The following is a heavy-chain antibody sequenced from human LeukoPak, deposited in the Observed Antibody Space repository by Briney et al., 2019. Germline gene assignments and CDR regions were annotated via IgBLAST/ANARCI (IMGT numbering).Heavy chain of an antibody. J-gene: IGHJ4*02. D-gene: IGHD4-23*01. CDR3: ARDAGGNSHY. V-gene: IGHV1-69*05. Sequence: SVKVSCKASGGTFSSYAISWVRQAPGQGPEWMGRIIPIFGTANYAQKFQGRVTITTDESTSTAYMELSSLRSEDTAVYYCARDAGGNSHYWGQGTLVTVSS. CDR1: GGTFSSYA. CDR2: IIPIFGTA.